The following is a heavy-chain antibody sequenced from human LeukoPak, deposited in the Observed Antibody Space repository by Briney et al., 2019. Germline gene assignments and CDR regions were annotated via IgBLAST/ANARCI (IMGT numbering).Heavy chain of an antibody. CDR1: GYNFITYW. J-gene: IGHJ6*02. Sequence: KPGESLKISCKGSGYNFITYWIGWVRKMPGKGLEWMGIIYPANSDTRYSPSFQGQVTFSVDKSISTAYLQWSSLKASDTAMYYCARHRVDSNSPRGIDVWGQGTTVTVSS. D-gene: IGHD1-1*01. V-gene: IGHV5-51*01. CDR3: ARHRVDSNSPRGIDV. CDR2: IYPANSDT.